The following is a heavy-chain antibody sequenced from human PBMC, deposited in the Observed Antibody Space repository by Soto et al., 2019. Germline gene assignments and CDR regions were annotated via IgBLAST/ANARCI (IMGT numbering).Heavy chain of an antibody. Sequence: EVQLLESGGGLVQPGGSLRLSCATSELSFSLYSMGWVRQAPGKGLEWVSAISGSGRNIHYADSVKGRFTISRDNSKNTLSLQMNSLRAEDTALYYCAKDHRTASRIDYWGQGTLVTVSS. D-gene: IGHD2-21*02. CDR2: ISGSGRNI. V-gene: IGHV3-23*01. CDR3: AKDHRTASRIDY. CDR1: ELSFSLYS. J-gene: IGHJ4*02.